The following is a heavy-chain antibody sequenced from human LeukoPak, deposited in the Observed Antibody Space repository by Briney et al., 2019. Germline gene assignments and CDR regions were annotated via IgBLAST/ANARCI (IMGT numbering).Heavy chain of an antibody. CDR1: GGSISSSTYY. CDR3: AIISRRITIVDLDY. D-gene: IGHD2-15*01. J-gene: IGHJ4*02. Sequence: SETLSLTCTVSGGSISSSTYYWGWIRQPPGKGLEWIVSIYYSGTTYYNPSLKSRLTISVDTSKNQFSLKLSSVTAADTAVYYCAIISRRITIVDLDYWGQGTLVTISS. CDR2: IYYSGTT. V-gene: IGHV4-39*01.